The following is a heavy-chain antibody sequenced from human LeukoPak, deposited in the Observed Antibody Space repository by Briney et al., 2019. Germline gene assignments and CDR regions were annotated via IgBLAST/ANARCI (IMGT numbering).Heavy chain of an antibody. CDR1: GFSLNNTTSG. D-gene: IGHD5-24*01. V-gene: IGHV2-26*01. J-gene: IGHJ4*02. Sequence: SGPTLVNPTETLALTCTVSGFSLNNTTSGVSWIRQPPGKALEWLAHIFSNDFQSHNPSLRSMLTISKDTSKGQVVLTVTKMDPVDTGTYYCARLGGDNWYYFDYWGQGTLVTVSS. CDR3: ARLGGDNWYYFDY. CDR2: IFSNDFQ.